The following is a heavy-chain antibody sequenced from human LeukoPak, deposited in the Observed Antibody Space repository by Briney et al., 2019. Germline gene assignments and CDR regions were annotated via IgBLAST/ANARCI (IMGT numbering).Heavy chain of an antibody. CDR3: ARFFSGYNSDAFDI. D-gene: IGHD5-24*01. Sequence: GGSLRLSCAASGFTFTDYYMSWIRQAPGKGLEWVSYITNSGTTIYYADSVKGRFTISRDTSKNTLFLQMNSLRAEDTAVYYCARFFSGYNSDAFDIWGHGTMVTVSS. V-gene: IGHV3-11*01. CDR2: ITNSGTTI. CDR1: GFTFTDYY. J-gene: IGHJ3*02.